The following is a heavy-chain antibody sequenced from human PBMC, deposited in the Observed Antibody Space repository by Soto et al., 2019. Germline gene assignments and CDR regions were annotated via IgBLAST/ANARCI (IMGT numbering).Heavy chain of an antibody. J-gene: IGHJ4*02. D-gene: IGHD3-9*01. CDR2: IYYSGGT. V-gene: IGHV4-39*01. CDR1: GGSISSSSYY. Sequence: QLQLQESGPGLVKPSETLSLTCTVSGGSISSSSYYWGWIRQPPGKGLEWIGSIYYSGGTYYNPSLQSRVTISVDTSKNQFSLKLSSVTAADTAVYYCARAILTGLEQYYFDYWGQGTLVTVSS. CDR3: ARAILTGLEQYYFDY.